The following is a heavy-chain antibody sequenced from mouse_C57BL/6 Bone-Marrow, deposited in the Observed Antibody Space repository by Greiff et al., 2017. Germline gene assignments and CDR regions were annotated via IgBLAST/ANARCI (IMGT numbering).Heavy chain of an antibody. V-gene: IGHV1-53*01. CDR2: INPSNGGT. CDR1: GYTFTSYW. J-gene: IGHJ1*03. CDR3: ARLLTGTYWYFDV. D-gene: IGHD4-1*01. Sequence: QVQLHQSGTELVKPGASVKLSCKASGYTFTSYWMHWVKQRPGQGLEWIGNINPSNGGTNYNEKFKSKATLTVDKSSSTAYMQLSSLTSEDSAVYYCARLLTGTYWYFDVWGTGTTVTGSS.